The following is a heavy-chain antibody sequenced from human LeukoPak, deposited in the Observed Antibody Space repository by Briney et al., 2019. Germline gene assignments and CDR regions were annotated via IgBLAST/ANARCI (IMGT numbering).Heavy chain of an antibody. CDR3: ARLEVQYSSSSSYDS. J-gene: IGHJ4*02. CDR2: IKKDGSEK. D-gene: IGHD6-6*01. Sequence: GGSLRLSCVASGFTFSSHWMSWVRQAPGKGLEWVANIKKDGSEKKYADSVKGRFTISRDNAKNSLYLQMNSLRAEDTAVYYYARLEVQYSSSSSYDSWGQGTLVTVSS. CDR1: GFTFSSHW. V-gene: IGHV3-7*01.